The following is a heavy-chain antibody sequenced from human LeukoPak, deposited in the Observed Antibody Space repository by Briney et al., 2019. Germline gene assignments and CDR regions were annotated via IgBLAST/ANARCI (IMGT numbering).Heavy chain of an antibody. CDR1: GGSISSYY. Sequence: SETLSLTCTVSGGSISSYYWSWIRQPPGKGLEWIGYIYYSGSTNYNPSLKSRVTISVDTSKNQFSLKLSSVTAADTAVYYCASGSGGYDDFDYWGQGTLVTVSS. D-gene: IGHD5-12*01. CDR2: IYYSGST. CDR3: ASGSGGYDDFDY. V-gene: IGHV4-59*01. J-gene: IGHJ4*02.